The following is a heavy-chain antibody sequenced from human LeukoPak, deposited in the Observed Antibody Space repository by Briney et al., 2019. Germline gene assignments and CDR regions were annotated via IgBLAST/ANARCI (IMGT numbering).Heavy chain of an antibody. V-gene: IGHV1-2*02. CDR3: ARDLYFESSGYYPY. CDR1: GYTFTGYY. Sequence: GASVKVSCKASGYTFTGYYMQWVRQAPGQGLQWMGWINPNSGGTNYAQKFQGRVTMTRDTSITTAYMELSRLRSDDTAVYYCARDLYFESSGYYPYWGQGTLVTVSS. D-gene: IGHD3-22*01. J-gene: IGHJ4*02. CDR2: INPNSGGT.